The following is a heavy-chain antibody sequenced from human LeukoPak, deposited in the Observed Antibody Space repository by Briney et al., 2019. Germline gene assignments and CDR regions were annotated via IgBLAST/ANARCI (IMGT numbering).Heavy chain of an antibody. V-gene: IGHV1-69*05. D-gene: IGHD3-3*01. Sequence: SVKVSCKASGGTFSSYAISWVRQAPGQGLEWMGGIIPIFGTANYAQKLQGRVPMTTDTSTSTAYMELRSLRSDDTAVYYCAREARRYDFWSGDDAFDIWGQGTMVTVSS. J-gene: IGHJ3*02. CDR1: GGTFSSYA. CDR2: IIPIFGTA. CDR3: AREARRYDFWSGDDAFDI.